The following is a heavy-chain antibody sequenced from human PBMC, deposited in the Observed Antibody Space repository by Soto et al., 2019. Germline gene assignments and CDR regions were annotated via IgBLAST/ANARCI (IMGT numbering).Heavy chain of an antibody. V-gene: IGHV3-7*05. Sequence: GGSLRLSCAASGFTFSSYWMSWVRQAPGKGLEWVANIKQDGSEKYYVDSVKGRFTISRDNAKNSLYLQMNSLRAEDTAVYYCARVSSDIVVVPAAVNWFDPWGQGTLVTVSS. J-gene: IGHJ5*02. D-gene: IGHD2-2*01. CDR2: IKQDGSEK. CDR1: GFTFSSYW. CDR3: ARVSSDIVVVPAAVNWFDP.